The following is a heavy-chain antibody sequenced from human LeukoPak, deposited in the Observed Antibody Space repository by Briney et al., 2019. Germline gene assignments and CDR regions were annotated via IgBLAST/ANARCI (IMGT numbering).Heavy chain of an antibody. CDR2: INHSGST. D-gene: IGHD2-15*01. J-gene: IGHJ5*02. CDR1: GGSFSGYY. CDR3: ARVSDVVVAATPGGLKSNWFDP. Sequence: KPSETLSLTCAVYGGSFSGYYWSWIRQPPGKGLEWIGEINHSGSTNYNPSLKSRVTISVDTSKNQFSLKLSSVTAADTAVYYCARVSDVVVAATPGGLKSNWFDPWGQGTLVTVSS. V-gene: IGHV4-34*01.